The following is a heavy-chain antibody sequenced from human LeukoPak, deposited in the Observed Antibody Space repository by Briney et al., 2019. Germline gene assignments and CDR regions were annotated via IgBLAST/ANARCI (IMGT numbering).Heavy chain of an antibody. CDR1: GLTFSSYA. V-gene: IGHV3-30-3*01. CDR3: ARVVNADYNYGMDV. D-gene: IGHD4/OR15-4a*01. J-gene: IGHJ6*02. CDR2: ISYDGTNK. Sequence: GGSLRLSCAASGLTFSSYAMHWVRQAPGKGLEWVSVISYDGTNKYYADSVKGRFTISRDNSKNTLYLQMNSLRAEDTAVYYCARVVNADYNYGMDVWGQGTTVTVSS.